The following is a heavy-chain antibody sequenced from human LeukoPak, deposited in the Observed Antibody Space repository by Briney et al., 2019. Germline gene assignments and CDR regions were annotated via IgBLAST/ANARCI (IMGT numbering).Heavy chain of an antibody. D-gene: IGHD1-26*01. CDR1: GFMFSSYR. CDR3: VRQYSGTYLGF. V-gene: IGHV3-74*03. Sequence: GGSLRLSCAASGFMFSSYRMHWVRQAPGKGLVWVSRISSDGSDTMYEDSVKGRFTISRDNAKNTLSLQMNSLRAEGTAVYHCVRQYSGTYLGFWGQGTLVTVSS. CDR2: ISSDGSDT. J-gene: IGHJ4*02.